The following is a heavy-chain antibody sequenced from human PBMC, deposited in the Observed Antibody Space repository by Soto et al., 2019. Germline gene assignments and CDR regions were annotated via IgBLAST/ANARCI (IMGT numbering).Heavy chain of an antibody. J-gene: IGHJ5*02. CDR1: AFTFSSYL. CDR3: AREVPAAIRAGNWFDP. V-gene: IGHV3-7*03. D-gene: IGHD2-2*02. CDR2: IKQDGSEK. Sequence: GSLRLSCAASAFTFSSYLMSWVRQAPGKGLEWVANIKQDGSEKYYVDSVKGRFTISRDNAKNSLYLQMNSLRAEDTAVYYCAREVPAAIRAGNWFDPWGQGTLVTVSS.